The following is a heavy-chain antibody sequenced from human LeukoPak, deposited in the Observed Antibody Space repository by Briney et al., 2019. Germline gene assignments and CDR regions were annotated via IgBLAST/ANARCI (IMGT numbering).Heavy chain of an antibody. J-gene: IGHJ6*02. CDR2: IYYSGST. CDR3: ARDYGDYEVYYGMDV. CDR1: GGSISSSSYY. V-gene: IGHV4-39*01. Sequence: SETLSLTCTVSGGSISSSSYYWGWIRQPPGKGLEWIGSIYYSGSTYYNPSLKSRVTISVDTSKNQFSLKLSSVTAADTAVYYCARDYGDYEVYYGMDVWGQGTTVTVSS. D-gene: IGHD4-17*01.